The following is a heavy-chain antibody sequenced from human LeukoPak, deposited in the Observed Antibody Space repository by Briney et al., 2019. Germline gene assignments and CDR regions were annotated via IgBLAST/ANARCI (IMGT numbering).Heavy chain of an antibody. CDR2: INTNTGNP. V-gene: IGHV7-4-1*02. CDR3: ARTLIVGATSRVPVDY. Sequence: ASVKVSCKASGYTFTSYAMNWVRQAPGQGLGWMGWINTNTGNPTYAQGFTGRFVFSLDTSVSTAYLQISSLKAEDTAVYYCARTLIVGATSRVPVDYWGQGTLVTVSS. CDR1: GYTFTSYA. D-gene: IGHD1-26*01. J-gene: IGHJ4*02.